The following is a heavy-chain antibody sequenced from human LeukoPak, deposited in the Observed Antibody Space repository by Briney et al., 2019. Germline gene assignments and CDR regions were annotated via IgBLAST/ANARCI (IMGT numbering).Heavy chain of an antibody. CDR1: GGSISSGGYY. J-gene: IGHJ5*02. CDR3: AGVYGANPPDA. V-gene: IGHV4-31*03. Sequence: SQTLSLTCTVSGGSISSGGYYWSWIRQHPGKGLEWIGCIYYSGKTYDSPSLKSRVTISVDTSKNQFSLKLSSVTAADTAVYYCAGVYGANPPDAWGQGTLVTVSS. CDR2: IYYSGKT. D-gene: IGHD4-17*01.